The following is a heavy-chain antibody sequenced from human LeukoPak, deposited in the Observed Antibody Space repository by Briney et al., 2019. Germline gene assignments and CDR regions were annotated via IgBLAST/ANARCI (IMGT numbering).Heavy chain of an antibody. CDR2: ISKDGSNK. D-gene: IGHD6-19*01. J-gene: IGHJ4*02. CDR1: RFTFSRYA. CDR3: ARDFAWLADY. V-gene: IGHV3-30-3*01. Sequence: GGSLRLSCAASRFTFSRYAMHWVRQAPGKGVEWVALISKDGSNKCYADSVKGRFTISRDNSKNTLFLQMDSLRAEDTAVYYCARDFAWLADYWGQGTLVTVSS.